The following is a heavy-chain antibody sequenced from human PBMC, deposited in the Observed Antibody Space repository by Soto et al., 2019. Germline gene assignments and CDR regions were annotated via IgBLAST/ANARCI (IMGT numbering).Heavy chain of an antibody. CDR1: GFTFSSYA. D-gene: IGHD6-13*01. CDR2: ISGSGGST. V-gene: IGHV3-23*01. J-gene: IGHJ5*02. Sequence: GGSLRLSCAASGFTFSSYAMSWVRQAPGKGLEWVSAISGSGGSTYYADSVKGRFTISRDNSKNTLYLQMNSLRAEDTAVYYCAKLIAAQGGGTNWFDPWGQGTLVTVSS. CDR3: AKLIAAQGGGTNWFDP.